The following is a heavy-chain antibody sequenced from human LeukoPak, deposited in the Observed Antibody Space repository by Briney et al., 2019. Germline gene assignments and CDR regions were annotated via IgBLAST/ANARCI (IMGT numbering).Heavy chain of an antibody. CDR2: IRSKVNNYAT. CDR1: GFTFSGSA. D-gene: IGHD3-10*01. Sequence: GGSLRLSCAASGFTFSGSAMHWVRQASGKGLEWVGRIRSKVNNYATAYAASVKGRFTISRDESKNTAYLQMNSLKTEDTAVYYCTTHGYYASGSHDYWGQGTLVTVSS. V-gene: IGHV3-73*01. CDR3: TTHGYYASGSHDY. J-gene: IGHJ4*02.